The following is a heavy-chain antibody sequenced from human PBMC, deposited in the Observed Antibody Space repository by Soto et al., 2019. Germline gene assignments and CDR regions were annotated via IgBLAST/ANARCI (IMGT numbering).Heavy chain of an antibody. CDR1: GFTFTSFY. CDR2: INPSSGGT. CDR3: ARDSTLAY. Sequence: ASVKVSCKASGFTFTSFYMHWVRQAPGQGLEWMGIINPSSGGTTYAQKFQGRVTMTSDTSATTVYMELSSLRSEDTAVYYCARDSTLAYWGQGTLVTVSS. V-gene: IGHV1-46*01. J-gene: IGHJ4*02.